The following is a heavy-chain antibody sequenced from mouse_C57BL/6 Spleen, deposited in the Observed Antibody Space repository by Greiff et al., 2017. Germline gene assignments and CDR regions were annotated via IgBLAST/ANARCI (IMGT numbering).Heavy chain of an antibody. CDR3: SLISTVVGGY. J-gene: IGHJ3*02. V-gene: IGHV1-64*01. Sequence: QVQLQQPGAELVKPGASVKLSCKASGYTFTSYWMHWVKQRPGQGLEWIGMIHPNSGSTNYNEKFKSKATLTVDKSSSTAYMQLSSLTSEDSAVYYCSLISTVVGGYWGQGTLVTVSA. D-gene: IGHD1-1*01. CDR1: GYTFTSYW. CDR2: IHPNSGST.